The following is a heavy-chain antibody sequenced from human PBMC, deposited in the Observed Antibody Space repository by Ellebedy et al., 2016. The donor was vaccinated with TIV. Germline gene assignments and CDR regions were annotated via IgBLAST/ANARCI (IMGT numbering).Heavy chain of an antibody. CDR3: ATDGSYGDYRSPTHAFVM. CDR2: ISGSSIST. CDR1: GFSFRSYS. V-gene: IGHV3-48*04. Sequence: GGSLRLSCAASGFSFRSYSMNWVRQAPGKGLEWVSYISGSSISTYDADPVKGRFTISRDNAKNSLYLQMNSLRGEDTAFYYCATDGSYGDYRSPTHAFVMWGPGTLVTVSS. D-gene: IGHD4-17*01. J-gene: IGHJ3*02.